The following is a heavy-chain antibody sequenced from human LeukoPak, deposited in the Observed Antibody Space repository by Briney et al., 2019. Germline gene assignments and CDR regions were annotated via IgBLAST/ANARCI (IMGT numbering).Heavy chain of an antibody. J-gene: IGHJ4*02. CDR1: GFTFSSYW. Sequence: GGSLRLSCAASGFTFSSYWMSWVRQAPGKGLEWVANIKQDGGEKYYVDSVKGRFTISRDNAKNSLYLQMNSLRAEDTAVYYCARDRKGYSYEGRYYFDHWGQGTLVTVSS. V-gene: IGHV3-7*03. D-gene: IGHD5-18*01. CDR3: ARDRKGYSYEGRYYFDH. CDR2: IKQDGGEK.